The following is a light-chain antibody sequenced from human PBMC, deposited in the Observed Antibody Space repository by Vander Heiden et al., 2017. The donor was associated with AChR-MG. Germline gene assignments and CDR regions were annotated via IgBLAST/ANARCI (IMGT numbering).Light chain of an antibody. V-gene: IGLV4-69*01. Sequence: QLVLTPSPSASASLRPSVNLPSPPSSGPTSSAIPWHQQRPEKGPRYWMKRNSEGSHTKGDGIPDRFSGSSSGAEHYLTISSLQSEDEGDYFCQTWASGLGGVCGGGTKL. CDR3: QTWASGLGGV. J-gene: IGLJ3*02. CDR2: RNSEGSH. CDR1: SGPTSSA.